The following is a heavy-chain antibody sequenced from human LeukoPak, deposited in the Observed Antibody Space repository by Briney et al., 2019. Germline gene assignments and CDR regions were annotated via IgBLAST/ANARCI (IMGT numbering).Heavy chain of an antibody. Sequence: GGSLRLSCAASGFTFSSYWMSWVRQAPGKGLEWVANIKQDGSEKYYVGSVKGRFTISRDNAKNSLYLQMNSLRAEDTAVYYCARPNRGSGSYTDYWGQGTLVTVSS. CDR3: ARPNRGSGSYTDY. D-gene: IGHD3-10*01. CDR2: IKQDGSEK. J-gene: IGHJ4*02. CDR1: GFTFSSYW. V-gene: IGHV3-7*04.